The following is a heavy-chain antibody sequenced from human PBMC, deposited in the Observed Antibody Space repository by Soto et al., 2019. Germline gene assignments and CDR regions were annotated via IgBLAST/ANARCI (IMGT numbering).Heavy chain of an antibody. CDR2: ISSSSSYI. V-gene: IGHV3-21*01. CDR1: GFTFSSYS. Sequence: GGSLRLSCAASGFTFSSYSMNWVRQAPGKGLEWVSSISSSSSYIYYADSVKGRFTISRDNAKNSLYLQMNSLRAEDTAVYYCARDNTAGSGSYQGPHYWGQGTLVTVSS. D-gene: IGHD3-10*01. J-gene: IGHJ4*02. CDR3: ARDNTAGSGSYQGPHY.